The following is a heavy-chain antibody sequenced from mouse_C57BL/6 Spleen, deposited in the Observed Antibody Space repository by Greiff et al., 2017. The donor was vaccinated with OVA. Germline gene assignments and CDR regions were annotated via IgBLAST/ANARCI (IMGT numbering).Heavy chain of an antibody. Sequence: VQLQQPGAELVKPGASVKVSCKASGYTFTSYWMHWVKQRPGQGLEWIGRIHPSDSDTNYNQKFKGKATLTVDKSSSTAYMQLSSLTSEDSAVYYCAIEGDYDGALFAYWGQGTLVTVSA. J-gene: IGHJ3*01. V-gene: IGHV1-74*01. D-gene: IGHD2-4*01. CDR1: GYTFTSYW. CDR2: IHPSDSDT. CDR3: AIEGDYDGALFAY.